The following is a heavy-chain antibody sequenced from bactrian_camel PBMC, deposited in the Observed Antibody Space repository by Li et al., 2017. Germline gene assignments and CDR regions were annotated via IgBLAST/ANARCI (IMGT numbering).Heavy chain of an antibody. J-gene: IGHJ4*01. CDR2: IGGDRRI. CDR1: GSTDGVYC. CDR3: AADQSTGWTPRECEYNR. D-gene: IGHD5*01. V-gene: IGHV3S55*01. Sequence: HVQLVESGGGSVQVGGSLRLSCAASGSTDGVYCMGWFRQRPGEEREEVAAIGGDRRIFYTASVKGRFTITADKNANTLFLQMDNLQAADTATYFCAADQSTGWTPRECEYNRWGQGTQVTVS.